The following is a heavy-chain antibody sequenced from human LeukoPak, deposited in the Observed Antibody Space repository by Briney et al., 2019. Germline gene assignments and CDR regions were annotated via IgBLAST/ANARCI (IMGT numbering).Heavy chain of an antibody. CDR3: TRHMDGTGFYYYGMDV. CDR1: GFTFSGSA. Sequence: PGGSLRLSCAASGFTFSGSAMHWVRQASGKGLEWVGRIRSKANSYATAYAASVKGRFTISRDDSKNTAYLQMNSLKTEDTAVYYCTRHMDGTGFYYYGMDVWGQGTTVTVSS. J-gene: IGHJ6*02. CDR2: IRSKANSYAT. V-gene: IGHV3-73*01. D-gene: IGHD3-10*01.